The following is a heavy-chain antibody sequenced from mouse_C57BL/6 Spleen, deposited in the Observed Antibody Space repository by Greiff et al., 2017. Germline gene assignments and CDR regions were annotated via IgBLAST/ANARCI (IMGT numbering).Heavy chain of an antibody. CDR1: GYTFTDYN. D-gene: IGHD1-1*01. Sequence: VQLQQSGPELVKPGASVKMSCKASGYTFTDYNMHWVKQSHGKSLEWIGYINPNNGGTSYNQKFKGKATLTVNKSSSTAYMELRSLRSEDSAVYYCEKGGSYYGSRCWYFDVWGTGTTVTVSS. J-gene: IGHJ1*03. CDR2: INPNNGGT. CDR3: EKGGSYYGSRCWYFDV. V-gene: IGHV1-22*01.